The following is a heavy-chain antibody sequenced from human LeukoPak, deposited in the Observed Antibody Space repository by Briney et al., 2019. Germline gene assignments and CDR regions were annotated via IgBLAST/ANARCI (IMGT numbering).Heavy chain of an antibody. CDR3: ARLREIPVFGLVTKSTSYFDY. D-gene: IGHD3/OR15-3a*01. J-gene: IGHJ4*02. Sequence: PGGSLRLSCAASGFTFTNYWMSWVRQAPGKGLELVANIKQDRSEKYYVDSVKGRFTISRDNAKNSLYLQMNSLRAEDTAVYYCARLREIPVFGLVTKSTSYFDYWGQGTLVTVSS. CDR1: GFTFTNYW. V-gene: IGHV3-7*01. CDR2: IKQDRSEK.